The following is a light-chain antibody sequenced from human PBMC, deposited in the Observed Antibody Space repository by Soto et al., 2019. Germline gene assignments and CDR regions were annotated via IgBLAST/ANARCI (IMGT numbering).Light chain of an antibody. V-gene: IGKV1-5*01. J-gene: IGKJ1*01. CDR2: AAS. CDR3: QHYNSYSEA. Sequence: IQMTQSPSSLSASVGDRVTITCRASQSVSSSLNWYQQKPGKAPKLLIYAASSLQSGVPSRFSGSGSGTEFTLTISSLQPDDFATYYCQHYNSYSEAFGQGTKVDIK. CDR1: QSVSSS.